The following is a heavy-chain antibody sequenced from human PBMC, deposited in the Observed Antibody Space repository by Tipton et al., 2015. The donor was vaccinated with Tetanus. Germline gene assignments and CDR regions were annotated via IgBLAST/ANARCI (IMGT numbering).Heavy chain of an antibody. V-gene: IGHV1-2*02. CDR2: INPNSGGT. CDR3: ARVQEQRIYYYGMDV. Sequence: QSGPEVKKPGASVKVSCKASGYTFTGYYMHWVRQAPGQGLEWMGWINPNSGGTNYAQKFQGRVTMTRDTSISTAYMELSRLRSDDTAVYYCARVQEQRIYYYGMDVWGQGTTVTVSS. D-gene: IGHD6-25*01. J-gene: IGHJ6*02. CDR1: GYTFTGYY.